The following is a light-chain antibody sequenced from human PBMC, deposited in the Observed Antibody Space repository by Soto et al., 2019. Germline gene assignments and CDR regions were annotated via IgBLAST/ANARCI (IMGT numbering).Light chain of an antibody. CDR3: ALYLGGGITV. V-gene: IGLV8-61*01. CDR2: STN. J-gene: IGLJ7*01. CDR1: SGSVSITSY. Sequence: QAVVTQEPSISVSPGGTVTLTCGLTSGSVSITSYPSWFQQTPGQAPRTLIYSTNTRSSGVSDRFSGSILGSKAALTITGAQAADESHYYCALYLGGGITVFGGGTQLTVL.